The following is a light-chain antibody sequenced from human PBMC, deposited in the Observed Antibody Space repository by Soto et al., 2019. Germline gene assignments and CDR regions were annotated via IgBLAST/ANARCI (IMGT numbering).Light chain of an antibody. V-gene: IGKV3-15*01. CDR3: QHYKSWPLA. CDR2: GAA. J-gene: IGKJ1*01. CDR1: QTVGSD. Sequence: EIVMTQSPATLSVSPGERAALSCIASQTVGSDLAWYQQRPGQPPRLLVYGAATRATGVPARFSGSGSGTQFTRTISSLQSEDFAVYYCQHYKSWPLAFGQGTKVETK.